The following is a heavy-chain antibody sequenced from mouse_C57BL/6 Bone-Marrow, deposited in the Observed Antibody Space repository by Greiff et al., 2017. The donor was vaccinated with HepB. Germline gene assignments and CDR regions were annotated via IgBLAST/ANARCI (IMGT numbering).Heavy chain of an antibody. V-gene: IGHV1-55*01. CDR3: AREREIYDGFPYYFDY. CDR2: IYPGSGST. CDR1: GYTFTSYW. J-gene: IGHJ2*01. D-gene: IGHD2-3*01. Sequence: QVQLQQSGAELVKPGASVKMSCKASGYTFTSYWITWVKQRPGQGLEWIGDIYPGSGSTNYNEKFKSKATLTVDTSSSTAYMQLSSLTSEDSAVYYCAREREIYDGFPYYFDYWGQGTTLTVSS.